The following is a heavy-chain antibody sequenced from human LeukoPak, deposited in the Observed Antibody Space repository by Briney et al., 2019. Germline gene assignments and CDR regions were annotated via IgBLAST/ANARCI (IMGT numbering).Heavy chain of an antibody. CDR1: GYTFTGYN. J-gene: IGHJ4*02. CDR3: ARDVSGSYDY. V-gene: IGHV1-2*02. CDR2: INPNSGGT. Sequence: ASVRVSCKTSGYTFTGYNVHWVRQAPGQGLEWMGWINPNSGGTHYTQKFQGRVTLTRDASISTAYMELSSLRSDDTALYYCARDVSGSYDYWGQGTLVTVSS. D-gene: IGHD1-26*01.